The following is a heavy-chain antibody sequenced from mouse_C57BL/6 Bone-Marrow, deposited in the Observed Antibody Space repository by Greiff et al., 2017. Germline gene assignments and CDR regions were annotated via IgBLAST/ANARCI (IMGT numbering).Heavy chain of an antibody. Sequence: DVHLVESGGGLVKPGGSLKLSCAASGFTFSDYGMHWVRQAPEKGLEWVAYISSGSSTIYYADTVKGRFTISRDNAKNTLFLQMTTLRSEDTAMYYWARCDRDEVFSYWGQGTLVTVSA. CDR2: ISSGSSTI. V-gene: IGHV5-17*01. CDR3: ARCDRDEVFSY. J-gene: IGHJ3*01. CDR1: GFTFSDYG. D-gene: IGHD2-13*01.